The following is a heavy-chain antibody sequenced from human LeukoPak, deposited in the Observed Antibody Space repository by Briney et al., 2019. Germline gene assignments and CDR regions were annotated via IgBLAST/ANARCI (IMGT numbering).Heavy chain of an antibody. D-gene: IGHD2-2*01. CDR1: GFSFNNNA. CDR3: ARCTASCYANAFDV. J-gene: IGHJ3*01. Sequence: GGSLRLSCAASGFSFNNNAMSWVRQAPGKGLEWVSAINGGGDATEYADSVKGRFTISRDNSKTTLYLQMNSLRPEDTAVYYCARCTASCYANAFDVWGQGTSLTVSS. CDR2: INGGGDAT. V-gene: IGHV3-23*01.